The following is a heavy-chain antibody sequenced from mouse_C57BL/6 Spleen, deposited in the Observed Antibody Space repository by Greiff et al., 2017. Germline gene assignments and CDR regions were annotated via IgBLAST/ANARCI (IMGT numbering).Heavy chain of an antibody. CDR2: IDPANGNT. CDR1: GFNIKNTY. J-gene: IGHJ2*01. Sequence: VQLQQSVAELVRPGASVKLSCTASGFNIKNTYMHWVKQRPEQGLEWIGRIDPANGNTKYAPKFQGKATITADTSSNTAYLQLSSLTSEDTAIYYCASRGRYYDCDGSYFDYWGQGTTLTVSS. CDR3: ASRGRYYDCDGSYFDY. V-gene: IGHV14-3*01. D-gene: IGHD2-4*01.